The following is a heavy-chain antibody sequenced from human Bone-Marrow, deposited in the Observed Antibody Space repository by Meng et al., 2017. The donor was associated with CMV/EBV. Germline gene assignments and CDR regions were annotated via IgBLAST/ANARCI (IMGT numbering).Heavy chain of an antibody. V-gene: IGHV3-33*06. Sequence: GESLKISCAASGFTFSSYGVHWVRQAPGKGLEWVAVIWYDGSNKYYADSVKGRFTISRDNSKNTLYLQMNSLRAEDTAVYYCAKDLRRQSHTARPRYYYYYGMDVWGQGTTVTVSS. CDR3: AKDLRRQSHTARPRYYYYYGMDV. CDR2: IWYDGSNK. D-gene: IGHD6-6*01. J-gene: IGHJ6*02. CDR1: GFTFSSYG.